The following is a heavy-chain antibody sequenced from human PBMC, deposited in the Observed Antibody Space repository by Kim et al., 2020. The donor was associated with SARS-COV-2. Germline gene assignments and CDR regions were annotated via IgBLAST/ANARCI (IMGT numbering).Heavy chain of an antibody. V-gene: IGHV3-48*03. CDR2: INSPSSML. J-gene: IGHJ3*02. Sequence: GGSLRLSCAASGFTFSSYEMNWARQAPGKGLEWLSYINSPSSMLSYADSVKGRFTISRDNAKNSLYLQMNSLRAEDTALYYCARGRGLSGSYFAFDIWGQGTMVTVSS. CDR1: GFTFSSYE. CDR3: ARGRGLSGSYFAFDI. D-gene: IGHD3-10*01.